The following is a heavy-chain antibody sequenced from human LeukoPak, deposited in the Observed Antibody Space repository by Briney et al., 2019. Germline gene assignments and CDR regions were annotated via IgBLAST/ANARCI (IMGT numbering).Heavy chain of an antibody. Sequence: PSETLSLTCTVSGGSISSSSYYWSWIRQPPGEGLEWIGYIYYSGSTNYNPSLKSRVTISVDTSKNQFSLKLTSVTAADTAVYYCARHEGDGYNFDYWGQGTLVTVSS. CDR2: IYYSGST. D-gene: IGHD5-24*01. CDR1: GGSISSSSYY. CDR3: ARHEGDGYNFDY. J-gene: IGHJ4*02. V-gene: IGHV4-61*05.